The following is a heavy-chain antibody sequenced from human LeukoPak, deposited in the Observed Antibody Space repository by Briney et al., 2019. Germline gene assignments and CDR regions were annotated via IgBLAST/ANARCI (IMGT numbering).Heavy chain of an antibody. D-gene: IGHD4-17*01. CDR3: ARREPTVTTLANWFDP. V-gene: IGHV4-39*01. J-gene: IGHJ5*02. Sequence: SETLSLTCTVSGGSISSSSYYWGWIRQPPGKGLEWIVSIYYSGSTYYNPSLKSRVTISVDTSKNQFSLKLSSVTAADTAVYYCARREPTVTTLANWFDPWGQGTLVTVSS. CDR1: GGSISSSSYY. CDR2: IYYSGST.